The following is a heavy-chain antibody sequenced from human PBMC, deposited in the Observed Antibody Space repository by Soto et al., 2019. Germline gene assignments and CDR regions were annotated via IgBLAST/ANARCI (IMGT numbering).Heavy chain of an antibody. J-gene: IGHJ4*02. CDR2: VSRSGSSI. D-gene: IGHD2-15*01. CDR3: ARVPKGVVVAANDY. V-gene: IGHV3-11*01. CDR1: GFTFSDHF. Sequence: QVQLVESGGGVVKPGGSLRLSCAASGFTFSDHFMSWIRQAPGQGLEWVSYVSRSGSSIYYADSVKGRFTISRDNAKNSLYLQMNSLRVEDTAVYYCARVPKGVVVAANDYWGQGSLVTVSS.